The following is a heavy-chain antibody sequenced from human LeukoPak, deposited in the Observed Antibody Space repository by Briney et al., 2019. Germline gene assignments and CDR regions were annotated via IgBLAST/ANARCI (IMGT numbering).Heavy chain of an antibody. CDR2: VYCSGSS. CDR3: ARAQGLGGTTYYYYYGMDV. D-gene: IGHD1-1*01. V-gene: IGHV4-59*11. J-gene: IGHJ6*02. CDR1: GGSISSHC. Sequence: SETLSLTCTVSGGSISSHCWSWIRLPPGKGLEWIGDVYCSGSSNYNPSLKSRVTISVDTSKNQFSLKLSSVTAADTAVYYCARAQGLGGTTYYYYYGMDVWGQGTTVTVSS.